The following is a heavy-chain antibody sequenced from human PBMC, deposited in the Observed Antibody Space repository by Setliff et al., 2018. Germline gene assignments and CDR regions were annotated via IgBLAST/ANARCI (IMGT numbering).Heavy chain of an antibody. CDR3: ARQQWLYYYYYYMDV. CDR2: IYYSGST. D-gene: IGHD6-19*01. CDR1: GGSISSYY. J-gene: IGHJ6*03. Sequence: PSETLSLTCTVSGGSISSYYWSWIRQPPGKGLEWIGYIYYSGSTNYNPSLKSRVTISVDTSKNQFSLKLSSVTVADTAVYYCARQQWLYYYYYYMDVWGKGTTGTVSS. V-gene: IGHV4-59*01.